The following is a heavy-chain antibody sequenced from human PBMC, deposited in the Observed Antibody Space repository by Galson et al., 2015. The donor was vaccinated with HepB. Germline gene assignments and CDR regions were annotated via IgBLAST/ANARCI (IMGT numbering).Heavy chain of an antibody. CDR2: ISKSGWTT. J-gene: IGHJ4*02. CDR1: GFTFSSYE. D-gene: IGHD6-13*01. Sequence: SLRLSCAASGFTFSSYEMNWVRQAPGKGLEWVSYISKSGWTTYYADSVKGRFTISRDNAKNSLHLQMNRLRAEDTAVYYCARDPGIAAAGTNVDYWGQGILVTVSS. V-gene: IGHV3-48*03. CDR3: ARDPGIAAAGTNVDY.